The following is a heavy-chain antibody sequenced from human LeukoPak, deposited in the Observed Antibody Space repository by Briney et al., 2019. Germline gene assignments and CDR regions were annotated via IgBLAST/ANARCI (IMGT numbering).Heavy chain of an antibody. J-gene: IGHJ4*02. CDR1: EFSVGSNY. Sequence: GGSLRLSCAASEFSVGSNYMTWVRQAPGKGLEWVSLIYSGGSTYYADSVKGRFTISRDNSKNTLYLQMNSLRAEDTAVYYCAKLIGDSSGYYYDYWGQGTLVTVSS. D-gene: IGHD3-22*01. CDR2: IYSGGST. V-gene: IGHV3-66*04. CDR3: AKLIGDSSGYYYDY.